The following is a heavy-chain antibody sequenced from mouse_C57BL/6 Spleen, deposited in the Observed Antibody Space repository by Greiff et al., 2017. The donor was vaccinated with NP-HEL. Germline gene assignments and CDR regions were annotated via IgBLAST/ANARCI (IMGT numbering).Heavy chain of an antibody. V-gene: IGHV5-16*01. CDR2: INYDGSST. D-gene: IGHD1-3*01. Sequence: EVKLVESEGGLVQPGSSMKLSCTASGFTFSDYYMAWVRQVPEKGLEWVANINYDGSSTYYLDSLKSRFIISRDNAKNILYLQMSSLKSEDTATYYCARDKGGLTLDYWGQGTTLTVSS. CDR3: ARDKGGLTLDY. CDR1: GFTFSDYY. J-gene: IGHJ2*01.